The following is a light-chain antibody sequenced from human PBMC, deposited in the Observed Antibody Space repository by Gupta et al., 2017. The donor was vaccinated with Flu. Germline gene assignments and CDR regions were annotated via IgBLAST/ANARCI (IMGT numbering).Light chain of an antibody. CDR2: DVV. V-gene: IGLV2-11*01. CDR3: CSYAGTDTFV. J-gene: IGLJ1*01. Sequence: VTITWTGTSSDVGRFDYGSWYQKHPGKAPQLMIYDVVRRPAGVPDRFSGSQSGNTASLTISGLQAEDEADYYCCSYAGTDTFVFGTGTKVTVL. CDR1: SSDVGRFDY.